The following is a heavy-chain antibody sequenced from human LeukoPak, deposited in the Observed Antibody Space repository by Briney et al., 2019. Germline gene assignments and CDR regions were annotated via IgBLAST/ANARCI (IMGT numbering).Heavy chain of an antibody. D-gene: IGHD1-26*01. CDR1: GVTINTYY. V-gene: IGHV4-4*09. J-gene: IGHJ4*02. CDR2: IYNGGNT. Sequence: SETLSLTCTVSGVTINTYYASWIRQAPGKGLEFIGFIYNGGNTNYNPSLKSRATISVDTSNNQFSLRLTSVTAADTAMYYCAAGPWELDFWGQGTLVTVSS. CDR3: AAGPWELDF.